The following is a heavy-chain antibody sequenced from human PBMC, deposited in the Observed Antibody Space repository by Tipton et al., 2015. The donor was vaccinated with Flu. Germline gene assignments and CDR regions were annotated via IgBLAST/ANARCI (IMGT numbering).Heavy chain of an antibody. V-gene: IGHV4-34*01. J-gene: IGHJ3*02. D-gene: IGHD3-22*01. Sequence: TLSLTCAVYGGSFSGYYWSWIRQPPGKGLEWIGEINHSGSTNYNPSLKSRVTISVDTSKNQFSLKLSSVTAADTAVYYCARERSPIIYDSSGYYYHAFDIWGQGTMVTVSS. CDR2: INHSGST. CDR3: ARERSPIIYDSSGYYYHAFDI. CDR1: GGSFSGYY.